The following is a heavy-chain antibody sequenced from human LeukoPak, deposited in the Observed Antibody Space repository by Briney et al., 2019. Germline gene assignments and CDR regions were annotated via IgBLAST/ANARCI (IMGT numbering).Heavy chain of an antibody. CDR1: GYTFTGYY. CDR2: INPNSGGT. CDR3: AISSTLPRNGMDV. D-gene: IGHD2-2*01. Sequence: ASVKVSCKASGYTFTGYYMHWVRQAPGQGLEWMGWINPNSGGTNYAQKFQGRVTMTRDTSISAAYMELSRLRSDDTAVYYCAISSTLPRNGMDVWGQGTTVIASS. V-gene: IGHV1-2*02. J-gene: IGHJ6*02.